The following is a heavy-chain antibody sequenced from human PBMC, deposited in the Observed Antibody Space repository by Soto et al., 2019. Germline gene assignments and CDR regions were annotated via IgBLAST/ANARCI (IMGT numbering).Heavy chain of an antibody. CDR2: IRSKANSYAT. D-gene: IGHD3-22*01. CDR1: GFTFSGSA. J-gene: IGHJ5*02. CDR3: TRTYYYDSSGYYYPGWFDP. Sequence: EVQLVESGGGLVQPGGSLKLSCAASGFTFSGSAMHWVRQAAGKGLEWVGRIRSKANSYATAYAASVKGRFTISRDDSKNTAYLKMNSLKTEDTAVYYCTRTYYYDSSGYYYPGWFDPWGQGTLVTVSS. V-gene: IGHV3-73*02.